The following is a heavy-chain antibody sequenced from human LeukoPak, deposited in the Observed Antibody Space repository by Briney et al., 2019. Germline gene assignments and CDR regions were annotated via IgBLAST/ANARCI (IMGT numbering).Heavy chain of an antibody. CDR3: ARRSDSSRDAFDI. J-gene: IGHJ3*02. V-gene: IGHV5-51*01. Sequence: GESLKISCKGSGYSFTSYWIGWVRQMAGKGLEWMGIIYPGDSDTRYSPSFQGQVTISADKSISTAYLQWSSLKASDTAMYYCARRSDSSRDAFDIWGQGTMVTVSS. CDR2: IYPGDSDT. CDR1: GYSFTSYW. D-gene: IGHD6-6*01.